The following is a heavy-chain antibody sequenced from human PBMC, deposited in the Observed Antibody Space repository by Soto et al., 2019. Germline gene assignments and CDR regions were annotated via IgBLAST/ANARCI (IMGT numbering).Heavy chain of an antibody. CDR3: ARAVMAQGRTNFDS. CDR1: GFTLSDHY. Sequence: EVHLVESGGGLVQPGGSLRLSCATSGFTLSDHYIDWVRQAPGMGLEWVGRTRNKAKSYTTAYAASVKGRYTVSRDDTKYSVYLQMNSLKTEDTAVYYCARAVMAQGRTNFDSWGQGTLVTDSS. D-gene: IGHD3-16*01. V-gene: IGHV3-72*01. J-gene: IGHJ4*02. CDR2: TRNKAKSYTT.